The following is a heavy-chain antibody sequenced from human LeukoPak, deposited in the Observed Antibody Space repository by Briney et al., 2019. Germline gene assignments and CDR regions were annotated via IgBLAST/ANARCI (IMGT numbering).Heavy chain of an antibody. J-gene: IGHJ6*04. CDR1: GGTFSSYA. Sequence: WASVKVSCKASGGTFSSYANSWVRQAPGQGLEWMGGIIPIFGTANYAQKFQGRVTITADESTSTAYMELSSLRSEDTAVYYCARFRSGYYYYGMDVWGKGTTVTVSS. V-gene: IGHV1-69*13. CDR2: IIPIFGTA. CDR3: ARFRSGYYYYGMDV. D-gene: IGHD2-15*01.